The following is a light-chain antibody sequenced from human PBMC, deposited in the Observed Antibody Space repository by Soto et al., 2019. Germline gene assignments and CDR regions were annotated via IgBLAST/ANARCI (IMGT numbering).Light chain of an antibody. J-gene: IGLJ1*01. V-gene: IGLV2-14*01. CDR2: EVT. Sequence: QSVLTQPASVSGSPGQSITISCTGTSSDVGGYNYVSWYQQHPDKAPKVIIYEVTNRPSGISNRFSGSKSGNTASLTISGLQAEDEGDYYCSSYTSSSSPDVFGTGTKLTVL. CDR3: SSYTSSSSPDV. CDR1: SSDVGGYNY.